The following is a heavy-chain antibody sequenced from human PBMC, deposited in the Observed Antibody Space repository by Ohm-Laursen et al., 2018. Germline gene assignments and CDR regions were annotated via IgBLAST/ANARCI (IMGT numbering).Heavy chain of an antibody. CDR1: GYTFTGYY. CDR2: INPDSGGT. D-gene: IGHD1-7*01. CDR3: ARSRYKWNYGYFDY. V-gene: IGHV1-2*02. J-gene: IGHJ4*02. Sequence: ASVKVSCKASGYTFTGYYMHWVRQAPGQGLEWTGWINPDSGGTNYAQKFQGRVTMTRDTSISTAYMEVSRLRSDDTAVYYCARSRYKWNYGYFDYWGQGTLVTVSS.